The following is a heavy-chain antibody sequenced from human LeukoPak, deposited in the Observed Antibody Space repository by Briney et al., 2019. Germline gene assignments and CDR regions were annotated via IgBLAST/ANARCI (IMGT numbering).Heavy chain of an antibody. J-gene: IGHJ3*02. D-gene: IGHD6-19*01. CDR3: AKDISGWYGSFAFDI. V-gene: IGHV3-23*03. CDR1: GFTFSSYA. CDR2: IYSGGST. Sequence: GGSPRLSCAPSGFTFSSYAMSWVRQAPGKGLEWVSVIYSGGSTYYADSVKGRFTISRDNSKNTLYLQMNSLRAEDTAVYYCAKDISGWYGSFAFDIWGQGTMVTVSS.